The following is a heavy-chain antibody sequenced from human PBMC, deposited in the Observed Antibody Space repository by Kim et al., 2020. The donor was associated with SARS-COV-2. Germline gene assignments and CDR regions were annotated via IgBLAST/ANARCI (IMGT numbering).Heavy chain of an antibody. J-gene: IGHJ4*02. V-gene: IGHV1-46*01. Sequence: QGRVTMTRDTSTSTVYMELSSLRSEDTAVYYCARGERDSSGYRVPTDFDYWGQGTLVTVSS. D-gene: IGHD3-22*01. CDR3: ARGERDSSGYRVPTDFDY.